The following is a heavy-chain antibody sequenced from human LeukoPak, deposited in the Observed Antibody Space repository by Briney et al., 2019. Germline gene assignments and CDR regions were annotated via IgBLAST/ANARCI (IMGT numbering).Heavy chain of an antibody. D-gene: IGHD5-12*01. CDR1: GYTFTNHG. Sequence: ASVKVSCKASGYTFTNHGMSWVRQAPGQGLEWMGWISGYNGNTNYAQKFEGRVTMTTDTSSSTAYMELRSLRSDDTAVYYCARAGRSGSDLFLLDYWAREPCSPSPQ. CDR2: ISGYNGNT. J-gene: IGHJ4*02. CDR3: ARAGRSGSDLFLLDY. V-gene: IGHV1-18*01.